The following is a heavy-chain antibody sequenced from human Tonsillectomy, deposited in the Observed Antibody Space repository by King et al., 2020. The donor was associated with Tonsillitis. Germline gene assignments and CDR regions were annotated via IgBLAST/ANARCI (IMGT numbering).Heavy chain of an antibody. CDR1: GFTVSNNY. D-gene: IGHD2-2*01. Sequence: VQLVESGGGLIQPGGSLRLSCAASGFTVSNNYMSWVRQAPGKGLEWVSIIYSGGSTYYADSVKGRFTISRDNSKNTLYLQMNSLRAEDTAVYYCARDCSSTSGDAAYYYGMDVWGQGTTVTVSS. CDR2: IYSGGST. V-gene: IGHV3-53*01. CDR3: ARDCSSTSGDAAYYYGMDV. J-gene: IGHJ6*02.